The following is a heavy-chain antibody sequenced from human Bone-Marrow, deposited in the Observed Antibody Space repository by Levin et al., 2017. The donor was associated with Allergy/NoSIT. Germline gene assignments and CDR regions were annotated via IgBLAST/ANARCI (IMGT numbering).Heavy chain of an antibody. D-gene: IGHD4-11*01. V-gene: IGHV3-23*01. Sequence: SCAASGFIFSDYAMSWVRQAPGRGLEWVSAISGAGGSTYYPDSVRGRFTISRDNSQNILYLQMSSLSAEDTAVYFCAKDSTVNPIDYFDQWGQGSLVTVSS. CDR1: GFIFSDYA. CDR3: AKDSTVNPIDYFDQ. CDR2: ISGAGGST. J-gene: IGHJ4*02.